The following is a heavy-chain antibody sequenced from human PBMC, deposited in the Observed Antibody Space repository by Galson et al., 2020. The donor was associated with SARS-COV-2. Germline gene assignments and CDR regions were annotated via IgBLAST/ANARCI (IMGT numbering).Heavy chain of an antibody. CDR2: INQSGTT. D-gene: IGHD3-3*02. J-gene: IGHJ4*02. CDR1: GGSFNTFY. V-gene: IGHV4-34*01. Sequence: SETLSLTCALKGGSFNTFYWSWVRQSPGKGLEWIGDINQSGTTNYSPSLKSRVTISVDPSKSQFSLDLTSVTAADTAVYYCARIYQQQKLPGHGDWGQGTRVPVSS. CDR3: ARIYQQQKLPGHGD.